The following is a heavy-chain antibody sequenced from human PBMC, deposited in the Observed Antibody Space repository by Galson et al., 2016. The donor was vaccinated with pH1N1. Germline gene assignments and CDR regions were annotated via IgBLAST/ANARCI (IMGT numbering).Heavy chain of an antibody. Sequence: FLRLSCAASGFSLSSYSMNWVRQAPGKGLEWVSYISRSVTNIYYAGSVKGRFTISRDTAKNSLYLQMDSLRLDDTAVYFCAGDLGYAYGFYYYYMDVWGKGTTVTVSS. J-gene: IGHJ6*03. D-gene: IGHD5-18*01. CDR1: GFSLSSYS. CDR2: ISRSVTNI. CDR3: AGDLGYAYGFYYYYMDV. V-gene: IGHV3-48*04.